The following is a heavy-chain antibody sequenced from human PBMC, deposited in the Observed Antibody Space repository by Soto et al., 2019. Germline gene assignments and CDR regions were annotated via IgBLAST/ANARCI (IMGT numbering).Heavy chain of an antibody. V-gene: IGHV4-4*07. CDR2: IDTSGST. D-gene: IGHD3-22*01. CDR3: AREGGYFDSSGSGVYHYHGVDV. J-gene: IGHJ6*02. Sequence: PSETLSLTCTVSGGSISNYYCNWIRQPAGKGLEWIGRIDTSGSTNYNPSLKSRVTMSLDTSRNQFSLKLSSVTAADTAVYYCAREGGYFDSSGSGVYHYHGVDVWGQGTTVTVSS. CDR1: GGSISNYY.